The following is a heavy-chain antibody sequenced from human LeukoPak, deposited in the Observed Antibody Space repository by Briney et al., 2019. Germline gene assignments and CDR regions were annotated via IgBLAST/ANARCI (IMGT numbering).Heavy chain of an antibody. Sequence: SETLSLTCTVSGDSITTYYWSWIRQPPGKGLEYIGYTYYSGVTNYQPSLKSRVTMSLDTSKNQFSLNLSSVTAADTAVYYCARSRDKDYYYYYGMDVWGQGTTVTVSS. CDR3: ARSRDKDYYYYYGMDV. D-gene: IGHD2-15*01. J-gene: IGHJ6*02. CDR1: GDSITTYY. V-gene: IGHV4-59*01. CDR2: TYYSGVT.